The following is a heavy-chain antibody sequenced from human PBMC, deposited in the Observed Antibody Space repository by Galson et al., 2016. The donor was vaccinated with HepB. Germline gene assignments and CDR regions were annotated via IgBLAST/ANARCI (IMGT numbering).Heavy chain of an antibody. CDR1: GASIISRDW. J-gene: IGHJ4*02. CDR3: ARQYTGSHLAY. V-gene: IGHV4-4*02. Sequence: SETLSLTCGVSGASIISRDWWTWIRQPPGKGLEWIGQVYHSGTTNYSPSLKSRATISVDNSKNQFSLMLSSVTAADTAVYYCARQYTGSHLAYWGRGALVTVSS. D-gene: IGHD1-26*01. CDR2: VYHSGTT.